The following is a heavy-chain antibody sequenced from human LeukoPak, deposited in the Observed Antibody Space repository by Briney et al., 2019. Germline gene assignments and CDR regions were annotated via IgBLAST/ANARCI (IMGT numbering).Heavy chain of an antibody. Sequence: GGSLRLSCAASGFTFSSFWMHWVRQAPGKGLVWVSRINTDGSSTDYADSVKGRFTISRDNAKNTLYLQMNSLRAEDTAVYYCARKGNAFDIWGQGTMVAVSS. D-gene: IGHD3-10*01. V-gene: IGHV3-74*01. J-gene: IGHJ3*02. CDR2: INTDGSST. CDR1: GFTFSSFW. CDR3: ARKGNAFDI.